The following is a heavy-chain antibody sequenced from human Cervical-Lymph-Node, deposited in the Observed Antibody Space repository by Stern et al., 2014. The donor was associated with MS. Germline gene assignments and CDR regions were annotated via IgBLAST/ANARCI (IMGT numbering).Heavy chain of an antibody. Sequence: QITLKESGPTRVKSTQTLTLTCFFSGFSLTTSGVGVAWIRKPPGKAQEWLASIYWDDDHRYSPSLRSRLTITKDTSKNQVVLTMTNMAPVDRATYYCAHLGSSLYYGLDVWGQGTTVTVSS. J-gene: IGHJ6*02. CDR2: IYWDDDH. V-gene: IGHV2-5*02. D-gene: IGHD6-6*01. CDR3: AHLGSSLYYGLDV. CDR1: GFSLTTSGVG.